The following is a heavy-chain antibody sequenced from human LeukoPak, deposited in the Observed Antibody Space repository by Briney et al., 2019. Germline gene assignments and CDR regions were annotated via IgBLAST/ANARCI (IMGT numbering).Heavy chain of an antibody. CDR3: ARSHIGVFDY. J-gene: IGHJ4*02. V-gene: IGHV4-59*01. Sequence: SETLSLTCSVSSGFISSYYWTWIRQSPGKGLEWIGYIYYTGSTSYNPSLQSRVTISVDTSKNQFSLRLNSVTAADTAVYYCARSHIGVFDYWGQGTLVTVSS. D-gene: IGHD2-21*01. CDR2: IYYTGST. CDR1: SGFISSYY.